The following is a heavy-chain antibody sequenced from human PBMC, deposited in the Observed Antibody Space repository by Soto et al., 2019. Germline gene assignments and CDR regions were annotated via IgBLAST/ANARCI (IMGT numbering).Heavy chain of an antibody. J-gene: IGHJ4*02. CDR2: ISWNSGSI. CDR1: GSTFDDYA. D-gene: IGHD2-8*01. V-gene: IGHV3-9*01. CDR3: AKDMAMVYAMGSPTFDY. Sequence: HPGGSLRLSCAASGSTFDDYAMHWVRQAPGKGLEWVSGISWNSGSIGYADSVKGRFTISRDNAKNSLYLQMNSLRAEDTALYYCAKDMAMVYAMGSPTFDYWGQGTLVTVSS.